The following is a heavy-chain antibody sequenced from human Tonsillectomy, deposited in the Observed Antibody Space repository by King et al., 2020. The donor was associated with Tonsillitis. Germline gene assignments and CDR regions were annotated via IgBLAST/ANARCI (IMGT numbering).Heavy chain of an antibody. V-gene: IGHV4-34*01. J-gene: IGHJ6*02. CDR3: ARRDCRGGSCYSQRYYYYYGMDV. CDR2: INHSGST. D-gene: IGHD2-15*01. CDR1: GGSFSGYY. Sequence: VQLQQWGAGLLKPSETLSLTCAVYGGSFSGYYWSWIRQPPGKGLEWIGEINHSGSTNYNPSLKSRVTVSVDTSKNQFSLKLSSVTAADTAVYYCARRDCRGGSCYSQRYYYYYGMDVWAKGPRSPSP.